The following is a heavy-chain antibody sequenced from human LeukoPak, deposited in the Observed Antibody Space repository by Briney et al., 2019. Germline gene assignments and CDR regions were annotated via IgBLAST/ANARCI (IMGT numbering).Heavy chain of an antibody. J-gene: IGHJ6*02. V-gene: IGHV3-48*02. CDR2: ISSGSSAT. CDR1: GFTFSSYS. CDR3: ARGQGMDV. Sequence: GGSLRLSCAASGFTFSSYSMNWVRQAPGKGLEWVSYISSGSSATYYADSVKGRFTISRDNAKNSLYLQMSSLRDEDTAVYYCARGQGMDVWGQGTTVTV.